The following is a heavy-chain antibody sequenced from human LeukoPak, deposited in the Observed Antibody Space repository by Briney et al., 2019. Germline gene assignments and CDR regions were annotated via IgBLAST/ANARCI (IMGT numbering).Heavy chain of an antibody. V-gene: IGHV3-23*01. CDR1: GFSFRDFA. J-gene: IGHJ4*02. Sequence: PGGSLRLSCAASGFSFRDFAMTWVRQAPGKGLEWVSTIGETGGVTYYADSVKGRFTISRDNSKNTLYLQMNSLRAEDTAVYYCAKDPQPAPMGAYFDFWGQGTLVTVSS. CDR2: IGETGGVT. CDR3: AKDPQPAPMGAYFDF. D-gene: IGHD2-2*01.